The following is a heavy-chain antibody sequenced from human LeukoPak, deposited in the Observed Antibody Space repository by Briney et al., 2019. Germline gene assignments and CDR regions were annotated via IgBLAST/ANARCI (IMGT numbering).Heavy chain of an antibody. Sequence: GGSLRLSCAASGFTFSTYAMSWVRQAPGKGLEWVSAISGSGGSTYYADSVKGRFTISRDNSKNTLHLQMNSLRAEDTAVYYCAKDGHSSSWLHVDYWGQGTLVTVSS. V-gene: IGHV3-23*01. CDR2: ISGSGGST. J-gene: IGHJ4*02. D-gene: IGHD6-13*01. CDR1: GFTFSTYA. CDR3: AKDGHSSSWLHVDY.